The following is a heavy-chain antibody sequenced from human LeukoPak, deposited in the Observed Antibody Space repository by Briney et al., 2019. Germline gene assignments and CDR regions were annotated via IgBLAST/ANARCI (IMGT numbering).Heavy chain of an antibody. Sequence: SETLSPTCTVSGGSISSSSYYWSWIRQPPGKGLEWIGYVYYSGSTEYNPSLRSRVTISLDMSKYQFSLTLTSVTAADTAVYYCASNTGTVFDYWGQGALVTVSS. V-gene: IGHV4-61*01. CDR1: GGSISSSSYY. CDR3: ASNTGTVFDY. J-gene: IGHJ4*02. CDR2: VYYSGST. D-gene: IGHD7-27*01.